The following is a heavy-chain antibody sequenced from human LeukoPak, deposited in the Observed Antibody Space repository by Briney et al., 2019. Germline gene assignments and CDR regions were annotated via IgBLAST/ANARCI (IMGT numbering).Heavy chain of an antibody. V-gene: IGHV3-74*01. J-gene: IGHJ4*02. CDR3: AKDRRYFDWSPFDY. D-gene: IGHD3-9*01. CDR2: INGDGRRI. Sequence: GGSLRLSCVASGFTFSTAWMHWARQTPGKGLVWVSHINGDGRRINYADDVKGRFTISRDNAKNSLYLQMNSLRAEDTAVYYCAKDRRYFDWSPFDYWGQGTLVTVSS. CDR1: GFTFSTAW.